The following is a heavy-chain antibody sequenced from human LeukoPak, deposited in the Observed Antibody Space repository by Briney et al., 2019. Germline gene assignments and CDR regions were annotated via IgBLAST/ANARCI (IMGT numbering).Heavy chain of an antibody. J-gene: IGHJ4*02. V-gene: IGHV5-51*01. Sequence: GESLKISCKASGYSFTSYWIGWVRQMPGKGLEWMGVIYPGASDTRYSPSFQGQVTMSADKSITTAYLQWGSLKASDTAMYYCTRQGRYWGQGTRVTVS. CDR2: IYPGASDT. CDR3: TRQGRY. CDR1: GYSFTSYW.